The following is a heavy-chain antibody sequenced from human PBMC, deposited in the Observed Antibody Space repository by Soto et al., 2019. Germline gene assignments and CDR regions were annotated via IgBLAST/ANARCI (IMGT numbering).Heavy chain of an antibody. CDR2: TYCRSKWYN. CDR3: ARVEQWLVKTGYFDY. J-gene: IGHJ4*02. Sequence: SQTLSLTCAISGDSVSSNSAAWNWIRQSPSRGLEWLGRTYCRSKWYNDYAVSVKSRITINPDTSKNQFSLQLNSVTPEDTAVYYCARVEQWLVKTGYFDYWGQGTLVTVSS. CDR1: GDSVSSNSAA. V-gene: IGHV6-1*01. D-gene: IGHD6-19*01.